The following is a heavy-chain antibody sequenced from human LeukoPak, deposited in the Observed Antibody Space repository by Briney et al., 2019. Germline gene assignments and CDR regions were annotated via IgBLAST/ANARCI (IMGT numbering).Heavy chain of an antibody. D-gene: IGHD4-17*01. Sequence: GGSLRLSCAASGFTFSDYCMSWIRQAPGKGLEWVSYISSSSSYTNYADSVKGRFTISRDNAKNSLYLQMNSLRAEDTAVYYCARDLISTTVTRTLDYWGQGTLVTVSS. CDR2: ISSSSSYT. CDR1: GFTFSDYC. V-gene: IGHV3-11*06. J-gene: IGHJ4*02. CDR3: ARDLISTTVTRTLDY.